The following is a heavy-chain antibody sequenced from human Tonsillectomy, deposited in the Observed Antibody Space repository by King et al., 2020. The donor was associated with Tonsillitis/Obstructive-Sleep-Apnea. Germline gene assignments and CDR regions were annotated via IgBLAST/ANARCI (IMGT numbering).Heavy chain of an antibody. CDR2: IGAYNGNT. CDR3: GTVDTAMVLYYGMDV. D-gene: IGHD5-18*01. V-gene: IGHV1-18*01. J-gene: IGHJ6*02. Sequence: QLVQSGAEVKKPGASVKVSCKASGYTFTNYGINWVRQAPGQGLEWMGWIGAYNGNTNYAQKLQGRVTMTTDTSTSTAYMEVRSLRSDDTAGYYCGTVDTAMVLYYGMDVWGQGTTVTVSS. CDR1: GYTFTNYG.